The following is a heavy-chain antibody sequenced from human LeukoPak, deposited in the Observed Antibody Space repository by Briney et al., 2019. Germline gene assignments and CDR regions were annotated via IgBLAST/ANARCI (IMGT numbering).Heavy chain of an antibody. CDR1: GASISSSNW. CDR2: IYHIGST. Sequence: SETLSLTCAVSGASISSSNWWTWVRQPPGKGLEWIGEIYHIGSTNYNPSLKSRVTISVDRSKNQFSLQLSSVTAADTAVYYCARVGDYALKDWGQGTLVTVSS. D-gene: IGHD3-16*01. V-gene: IGHV4-4*02. CDR3: ARVGDYALKD. J-gene: IGHJ4*02.